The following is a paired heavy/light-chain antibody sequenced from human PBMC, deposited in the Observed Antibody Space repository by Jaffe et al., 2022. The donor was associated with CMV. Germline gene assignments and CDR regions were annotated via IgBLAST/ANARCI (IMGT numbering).Light chain of an antibody. CDR2: NVS. J-gene: IGKJ2*01. CDR3: MQYTHWPHT. Sequence: EVVLTQFPLSLPVTLGQPASISCRSGHSLVTSDGNTYLDWIQQRPGQSPRRLIYNVSNRGSGVPDRFSGSGSGTDFTLKISRVEADDVGVYYCMQYTHWPHTFGQGTKLEIK. V-gene: IGKV2-30*01. CDR1: HSLVTSDGNTY.
Heavy chain of an antibody. J-gene: IGHJ2*01. CDR3: AREASL. D-gene: IGHD5-12*01. CDR1: GFTFSNYW. CDR2: INPDGSGK. Sequence: EVQLVESGGGLVHPGGSLRLSCAASGFTFSNYWMNWVRQAPGKGLEWVANINPDGSGKRYVDSVKGRFTISRDNAKNSVYLQMNTLRAEDTAVYLCAREASLWGRGAQVTVSS. V-gene: IGHV3-7*03.